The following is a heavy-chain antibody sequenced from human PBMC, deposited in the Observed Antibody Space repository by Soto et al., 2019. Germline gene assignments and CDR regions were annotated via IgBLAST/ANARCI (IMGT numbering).Heavy chain of an antibody. D-gene: IGHD2-15*01. J-gene: IGHJ4*02. CDR1: GFTFSSYA. CDR3: AKDPDIVVVVAAYFDY. V-gene: IGHV3-23*01. Sequence: GGSLRLSCAASGFTFSSYAMSWVRQAPGKGLEWVSAISGSGGSTYYADSVKGRFTISRDNSKNKLYLQMNSLRAEDTAVYYCAKDPDIVVVVAAYFDYWGQGTLVTVSS. CDR2: ISGSGGST.